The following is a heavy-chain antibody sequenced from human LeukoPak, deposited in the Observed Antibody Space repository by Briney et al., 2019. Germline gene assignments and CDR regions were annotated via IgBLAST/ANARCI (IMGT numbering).Heavy chain of an antibody. CDR3: ARKLEQWLVAPGDY. Sequence: GGSLRLSCAASGFTFRTYAMHWVRQAPGKGLEWVAFISHDGSKKYYTDSVTGRFTISRDNSKNTLYLQMNSLRPEDTAVYYCARKLEQWLVAPGDYWGQGTLVTVSS. CDR1: GFTFRTYA. D-gene: IGHD6-19*01. V-gene: IGHV3-30-3*01. J-gene: IGHJ4*02. CDR2: ISHDGSKK.